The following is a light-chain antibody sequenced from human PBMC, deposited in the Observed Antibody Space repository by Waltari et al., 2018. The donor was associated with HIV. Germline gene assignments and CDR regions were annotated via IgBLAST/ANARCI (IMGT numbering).Light chain of an antibody. CDR3: QQYSDSPYT. J-gene: IGKJ2*01. CDR2: KAS. Sequence: DIQMTQSPSTLSASVGERVTITCRADQTIPNWLAWYKQAPGEAPNLLIYKASNLQGGVPSRFTGSGSGTQFTLTISSLQSDDSGTYYCQQYSDSPYTFGQGTKLEI. CDR1: QTIPNW. V-gene: IGKV1-5*03.